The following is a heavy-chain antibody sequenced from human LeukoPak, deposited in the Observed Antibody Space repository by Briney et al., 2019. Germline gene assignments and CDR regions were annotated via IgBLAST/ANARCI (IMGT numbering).Heavy chain of an antibody. Sequence: SQTLSLTCTVSGGSISSGNYYWSWIRQPAGKGLEWIGRIYTSGSTNYNPSLKSRVTMSVDTSKNQFSLKLTSVTAADTAVYYCARDRWGIDPWGQGTLVTVSS. V-gene: IGHV4-61*02. D-gene: IGHD3-16*01. CDR2: IYTSGST. CDR3: ARDRWGIDP. CDR1: GGSISSGNYY. J-gene: IGHJ5*02.